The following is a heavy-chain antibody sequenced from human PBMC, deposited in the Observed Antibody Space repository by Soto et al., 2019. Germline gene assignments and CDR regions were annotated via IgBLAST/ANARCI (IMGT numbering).Heavy chain of an antibody. V-gene: IGHV3-23*01. CDR1: GFSFSIFS. D-gene: IGHD3-16*01. Sequence: EVQLLESGGGLVQPGGSLRLSCAASGFSFSIFSMSWVRQAPGKGLEWVSGISGSGASTHYADCVRGRFTISRDNSRNKMYLQMNRVRAEYTSVYYWAKSWGDRWQQSAFGLWGKGSMVTVSS. CDR2: ISGSGAST. CDR3: AKSWGDRWQQSAFGL. J-gene: IGHJ3*01.